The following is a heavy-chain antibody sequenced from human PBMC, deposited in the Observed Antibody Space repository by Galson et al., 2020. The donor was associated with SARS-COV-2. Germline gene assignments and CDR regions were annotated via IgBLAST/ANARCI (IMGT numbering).Heavy chain of an antibody. CDR2: ISYDGSNK. Sequence: TGGSLRLSCAASGFTFSSYAMHWVRQAPGKGLEWVAVISYDGSNKYYADSVKGRFTISRDNSKNTLYLQMNSLRAEDTAVYYCARTVGGSYLGGFDYWGQGTLVTVSS. D-gene: IGHD1-26*01. J-gene: IGHJ4*02. CDR1: GFTFSSYA. V-gene: IGHV3-30-3*01. CDR3: ARTVGGSYLGGFDY.